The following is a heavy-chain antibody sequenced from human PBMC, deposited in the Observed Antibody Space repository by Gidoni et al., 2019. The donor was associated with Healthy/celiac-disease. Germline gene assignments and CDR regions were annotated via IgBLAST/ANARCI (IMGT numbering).Heavy chain of an antibody. CDR1: GGTFSSYA. D-gene: IGHD2-2*01. Sequence: QVQLVQSGAEVKKPGSSVKVSCKASGGTFSSYAISWVRQAPGQGLEWMGGIIPIFGTANYAQKFQGRVTITADESTSTAYMELSSLRSEDTAVYYCARNGHRVRYQLLSEFDYWGQGTLVTVSS. V-gene: IGHV1-69*01. CDR2: IIPIFGTA. J-gene: IGHJ4*02. CDR3: ARNGHRVRYQLLSEFDY.